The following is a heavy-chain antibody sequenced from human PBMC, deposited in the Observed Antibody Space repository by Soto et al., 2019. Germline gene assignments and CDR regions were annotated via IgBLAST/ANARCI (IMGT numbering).Heavy chain of an antibody. D-gene: IGHD6-19*01. CDR2: VYYTGST. J-gene: IGHJ4*02. V-gene: IGHV4-59*01. CDR1: GGSIIGSY. Sequence: SETLSLTCSVSGGSIIGSYCIFIRQSPGKGLEWLGYVYYTGSTNYSPSLRSRVSISVDTSKNEFSLRLSSVTAADTAVYFCARSVAVPGAHIDYWGQGTQVTAPQ. CDR3: ARSVAVPGAHIDY.